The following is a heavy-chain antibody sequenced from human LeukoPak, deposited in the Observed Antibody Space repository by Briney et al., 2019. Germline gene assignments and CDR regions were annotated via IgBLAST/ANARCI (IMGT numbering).Heavy chain of an antibody. D-gene: IGHD1-26*01. CDR3: ARDRIAGATLDAFDI. V-gene: IGHV4-30-4*08. CDR1: GGSISSGDYY. J-gene: IGHJ3*02. Sequence: SQTLSLTCTVSGGSISSGDYYWSWIRQPPGKGLEWIGYIYYSGSTYYNPSLKSRVTISVDTSKNQFSLKLSSVTAADTAVYYCARDRIAGATLDAFDIWGQGTMVTVSS. CDR2: IYYSGST.